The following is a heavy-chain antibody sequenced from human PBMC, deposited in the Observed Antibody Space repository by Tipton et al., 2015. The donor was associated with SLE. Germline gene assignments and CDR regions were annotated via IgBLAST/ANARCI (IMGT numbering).Heavy chain of an antibody. D-gene: IGHD1-1*01. Sequence: GSLRLSCAASGFTFSFSAMSWVRQAPGKGLEWVSLIYNGDSTYYSDSVKGRFTISRDSSKNTVYLQMNSLTAADTAIYFCAKVYDINWFRYFENWGQGTLVTVSP. CDR2: IYNGDST. CDR3: AKVYDINWFRYFEN. V-gene: IGHV3-23*03. J-gene: IGHJ4*02. CDR1: GFTFSFSA.